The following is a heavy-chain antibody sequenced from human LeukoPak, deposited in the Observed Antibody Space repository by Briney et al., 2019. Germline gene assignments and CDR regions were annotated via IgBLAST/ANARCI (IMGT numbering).Heavy chain of an antibody. V-gene: IGHV1-8*01. Sequence: ASVKVSCKASGYTFTNYDINWVRQAPGQGLEWMGWMNPNSGNTGYAQKFQGRVTMTRNTSISTAYMELSSLRSEDTAVYYCARQQQLGPYYNHYMDVWGKGTTVTISS. J-gene: IGHJ6*03. CDR3: ARQQQLGPYYNHYMDV. D-gene: IGHD6-13*01. CDR2: MNPNSGNT. CDR1: GYTFTNYD.